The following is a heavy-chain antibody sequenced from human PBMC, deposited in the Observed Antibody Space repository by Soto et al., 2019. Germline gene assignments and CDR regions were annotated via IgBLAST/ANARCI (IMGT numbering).Heavy chain of an antibody. V-gene: IGHV3-30*18. J-gene: IGHJ4*02. Sequence: QVQLVESGGGVVQPGRSLRLSCAASGFTFSDYGMHWVCQAPGKGLEWVAVISHDGTTQNYLDSVKGRFTISRDNSKNTLFLEMSSLRPEDTAVYFCAKSRAGSRWYEGESWGQGTLVTVSS. CDR1: GFTFSDYG. CDR3: AKSRAGSRWYEGES. CDR2: ISHDGTTQ. D-gene: IGHD6-13*01.